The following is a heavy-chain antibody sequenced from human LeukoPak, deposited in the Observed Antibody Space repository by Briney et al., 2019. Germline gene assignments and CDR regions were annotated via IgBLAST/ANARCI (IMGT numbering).Heavy chain of an antibody. V-gene: IGHV4-39*01. Sequence: SETLSLTCTVSGGSISSSSYYWGWIRQPPGKGLEWIGSIYYSGSTYYNPSLKSRVTISVDTSKNQFSLKLSSVTAADTAVYYCATSPPGLTGYSSGLGGFNIWGQGTMVTVSS. D-gene: IGHD6-19*01. CDR2: IYYSGST. J-gene: IGHJ3*02. CDR3: ATSPPGLTGYSSGLGGFNI. CDR1: GGSISSSSYY.